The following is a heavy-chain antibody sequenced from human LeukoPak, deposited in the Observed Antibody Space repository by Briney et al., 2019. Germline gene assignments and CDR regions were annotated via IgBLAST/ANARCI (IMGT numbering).Heavy chain of an antibody. D-gene: IGHD6-19*01. V-gene: IGHV3-53*01. CDR1: GFTVSSNY. CDR2: IYSGGST. CDR3: ASTAVAGTLGWFDP. Sequence: GGSLRLSCAASGFTVSSNYMSWVRQAPGKGLEWVSVIYSGGSTYYADSVKGRFTISRDNSKNTLYLQMNSLRAEDTAVYYCASTAVAGTLGWFDPWGQGTLVTVSS. J-gene: IGHJ5*02.